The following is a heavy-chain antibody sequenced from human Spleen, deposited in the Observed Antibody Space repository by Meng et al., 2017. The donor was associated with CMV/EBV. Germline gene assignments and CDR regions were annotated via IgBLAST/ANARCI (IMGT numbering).Heavy chain of an antibody. CDR3: AKDIFKHYDFWSGHYSDA. J-gene: IGHJ5*02. D-gene: IGHD3-3*01. CDR1: FSSYA. V-gene: IGHV3-23*01. CDR2: ISGSGSNT. Sequence: FSSYAMSWVRQAPGKGLEWVSAISGSGSNTYYADSVKGRFTISRDNSENTLYLHMNSLRAEDTAVYYCAKDIFKHYDFWSGHYSDAWGQGTLVTVSS.